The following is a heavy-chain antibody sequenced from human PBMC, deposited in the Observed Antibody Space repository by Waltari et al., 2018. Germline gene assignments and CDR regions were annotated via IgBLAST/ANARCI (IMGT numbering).Heavy chain of an antibody. V-gene: IGHV3-53*01. CDR2: IYSGGDT. D-gene: IGHD7-27*01. CDR1: GFTVSTND. Sequence: EVQLVESGGGLIQPGGSVRLSCEVSGFTVSTNDLGWVRQAPGKGLEWVSVIYSGGDTYDADAVRGRFTISRDNSKNTLYLQMNSLRVEDTALYYCATWTGGSLGAFDNWGQGTMVTVSS. J-gene: IGHJ3*02. CDR3: ATWTGGSLGAFDN.